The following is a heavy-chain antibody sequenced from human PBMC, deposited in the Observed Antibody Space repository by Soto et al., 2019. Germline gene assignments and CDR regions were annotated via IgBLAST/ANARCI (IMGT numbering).Heavy chain of an antibody. V-gene: IGHV5-51*01. CDR1: GYSFTNYW. J-gene: IGHJ5*02. CDR2: IHPGDSDT. CDR3: ARHNRYSSTWFEGWFAP. Sequence: PGESLKISCQGSGYSFTNYWVGWVRQIPGRGLEWMGIIHPGDSDTRYSPFFQGQATISADKSISTAYLQWSSLKASDTAMYYCARHNRYSSTWFEGWFAPWGHGTLVTVSS. D-gene: IGHD6-13*01.